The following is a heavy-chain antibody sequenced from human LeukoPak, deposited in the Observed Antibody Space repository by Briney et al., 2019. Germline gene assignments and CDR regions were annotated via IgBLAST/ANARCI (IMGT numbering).Heavy chain of an antibody. CDR1: GYTVTDYY. CDR2: INPYTGGT. J-gene: IGHJ4*02. V-gene: IGHV1-2*02. D-gene: IGHD3-9*01. CDR3: TGVSIAWSNLYFDY. Sequence: ASVKVSCTPSGYTVTDYYIHWVRQAAGQGVERMGRINPYTGGTNYAQKSQGRVSMTGDTSINTASMDLTSPTSGDPAVYFFTGVSIAWSNLYFDYWGQGTLVTVSS.